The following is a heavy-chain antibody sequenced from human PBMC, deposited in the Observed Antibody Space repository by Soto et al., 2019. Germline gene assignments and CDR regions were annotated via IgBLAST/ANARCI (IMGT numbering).Heavy chain of an antibody. D-gene: IGHD4-17*01. CDR2: INAGNGNT. CDR1: GYTFTSYA. CDR3: AIKDQGDYAHPDY. J-gene: IGHJ4*02. V-gene: IGHV1-3*01. Sequence: ASVKVSCKASGYTFTSYAMHWVRQAPGQRLEWMGWINAGNGNTKYSQKFQGRVTITRDTSASTAYMELSSLRSEDTAVYYCAIKDQGDYAHPDYWCQGILVTVS.